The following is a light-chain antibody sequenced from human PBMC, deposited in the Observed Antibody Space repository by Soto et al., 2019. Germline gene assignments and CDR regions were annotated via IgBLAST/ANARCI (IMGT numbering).Light chain of an antibody. CDR1: QSVSSSY. CDR2: GAS. CDR3: QQYGSSPTWT. Sequence: EIVLTQSPGTLSLSPGERATLSCRASQSVSSSYLAWYQQKPGQAPRLLIYGASGRATGIPDRFSGSGSGTDCTITISRLAPEDFAVYYCQQYGSSPTWTFGQGTKVEIK. J-gene: IGKJ1*01. V-gene: IGKV3-20*01.